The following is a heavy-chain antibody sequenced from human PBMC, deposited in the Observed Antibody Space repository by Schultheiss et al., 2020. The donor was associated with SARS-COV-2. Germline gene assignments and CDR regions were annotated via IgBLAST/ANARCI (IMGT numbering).Heavy chain of an antibody. CDR3: ARGGGSGGNYAVGYFDY. CDR1: GFTFSNAW. J-gene: IGHJ4*02. D-gene: IGHD4-23*01. V-gene: IGHV3-23*01. Sequence: GGSLRLSCAASGFTFSNAWMNWVRQAPGKGLEWVSTISDSGDSTYYADSVKGRFTISRDNSKNTLYLQMNSLRAEDTAVYYCARGGGSGGNYAVGYFDYWGQGNLVTVSS. CDR2: ISDSGDST.